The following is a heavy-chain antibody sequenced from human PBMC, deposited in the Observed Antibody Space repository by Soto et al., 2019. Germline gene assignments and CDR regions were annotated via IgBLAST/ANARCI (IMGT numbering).Heavy chain of an antibody. CDR2: INAGNGNT. CDR3: ARGGPLVGATTLDY. D-gene: IGHD1-26*01. J-gene: IGHJ4*02. CDR1: GYTFTSYA. Sequence: ASVKVSCKASGYTFTSYAMHWVRQAPGQRLEWMGWINAGNGNTKYSQKFQGRVTITRDTSASTAYMELSSLRSEDTAVYYCARGGPLVGATTLDYWGQGTLVTAPQ. V-gene: IGHV1-3*01.